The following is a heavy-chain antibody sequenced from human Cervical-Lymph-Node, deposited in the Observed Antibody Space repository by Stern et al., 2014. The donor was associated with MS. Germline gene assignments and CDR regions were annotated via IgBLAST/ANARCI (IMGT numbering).Heavy chain of an antibody. CDR3: ARARAHDY. Sequence: VQLVESGGGLVQPGGSLRLSCAGSGFTFSSYSMNWVRQGPGQGLEWVSYISSGSSTIYYSDSVKGRFTISRDNAKNSLYLQMNSLRAEDTAVYYCARARAHDYWGQGTLVTVSS. CDR2: ISSGSSTI. V-gene: IGHV3-48*01. CDR1: GFTFSSYS. J-gene: IGHJ4*02.